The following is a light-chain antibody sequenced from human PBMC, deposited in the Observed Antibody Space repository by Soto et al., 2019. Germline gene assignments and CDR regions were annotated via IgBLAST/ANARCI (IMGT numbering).Light chain of an antibody. CDR3: QQANSFPIT. CDR2: EAT. CDR1: QGLKF. J-gene: IGKJ5*01. Sequence: QLTQSPSFLSASVGDRVTITCRASQGLKFLAWYQQKPGKAPRLLIYEATNLQSGVPPRFSGSGSGTDFTLTISSLQPEDFATYFCQQANSFPITFGQGTRLEIK. V-gene: IGKV1-12*01.